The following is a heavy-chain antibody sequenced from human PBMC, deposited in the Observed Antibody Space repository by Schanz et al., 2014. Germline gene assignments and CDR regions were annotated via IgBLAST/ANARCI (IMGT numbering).Heavy chain of an antibody. V-gene: IGHV3-21*01. CDR1: GFNFSSYS. CDR3: ARVALPGYSSPRDAFDI. D-gene: IGHD5-18*01. Sequence: EVKMVESGGGLVKPGGSLRLSCAASGFNFSSYSLNWVRQAPGKGLEWVSSISYGTSYIYYAESVKGRFTISRDNAKNSLYLQMNGLRAEDTAVYYCARVALPGYSSPRDAFDIGGQGTMVTVSS. J-gene: IGHJ3*02. CDR2: ISYGTSYI.